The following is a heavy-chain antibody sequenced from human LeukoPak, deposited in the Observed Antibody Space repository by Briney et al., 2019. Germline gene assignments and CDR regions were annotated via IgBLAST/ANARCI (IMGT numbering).Heavy chain of an antibody. CDR3: ARDRGSGLDY. CDR1: GGSIGSHY. Sequence: PSETLSLTCTVSGGSIGSHYWTWIRHPPGRGLEWIGYVRYSGSTDYNPSLKSRVTISLDTSNNQFSLRLNSVTAADTAVYYCARDRGSGLDYWGQGTLVTVSS. CDR2: VRYSGST. J-gene: IGHJ4*02. D-gene: IGHD6-25*01. V-gene: IGHV4-59*11.